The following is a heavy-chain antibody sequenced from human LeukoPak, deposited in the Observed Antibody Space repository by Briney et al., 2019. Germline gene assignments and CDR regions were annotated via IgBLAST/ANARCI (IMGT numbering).Heavy chain of an antibody. V-gene: IGHV3-49*03. D-gene: IGHD5-24*01. CDR3: TRDPGRWLKLPYYFDY. Sequence: PGGSLRLSCTASGFTFGDYAMSWFRQAPGKGLEWVGFIRSKAYGGTTEYAASVKGRFTISRDDSKSIAYLQMNSLKTEDTAVYYCTRDPGRWLKLPYYFDYWGQGTLVTVSS. CDR2: IRSKAYGGTT. J-gene: IGHJ4*02. CDR1: GFTFGDYA.